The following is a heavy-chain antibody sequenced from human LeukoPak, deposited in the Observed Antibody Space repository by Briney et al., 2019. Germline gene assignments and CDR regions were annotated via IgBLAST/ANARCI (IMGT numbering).Heavy chain of an antibody. V-gene: IGHV3-7*01. CDR3: ARIYYFGDNNWRYFDN. D-gene: IGHD3-10*01. Sequence: GGSLRLSCAASGFTFNSYWMSWVRQAPGKGLEWVANIDPDGSEKQYGDSVKSRFTTSRDNAKNSLYLQMNSLRAEDTAIYYCARIYYFGDNNWRYFDNWGQGALVTVSS. CDR2: IDPDGSEK. J-gene: IGHJ4*02. CDR1: GFTFNSYW.